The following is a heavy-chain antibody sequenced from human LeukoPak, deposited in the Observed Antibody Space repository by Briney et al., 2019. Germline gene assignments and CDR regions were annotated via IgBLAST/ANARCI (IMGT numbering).Heavy chain of an antibody. J-gene: IGHJ4*02. CDR1: GYTFTDYY. V-gene: IGHV1-2*06. CDR2: INPNSGGS. CDR3: ARVRFGELAFDY. D-gene: IGHD3-10*01. Sequence: ASVKVSCKASGYTFTDYYIHWVRQAPGQGLEWMGRINPNSGGSNYAQKFQGRVTMTRDTSIRTAYMELRRLTSDDTAVYFCARVRFGELAFDYWGQGTLVTVSS.